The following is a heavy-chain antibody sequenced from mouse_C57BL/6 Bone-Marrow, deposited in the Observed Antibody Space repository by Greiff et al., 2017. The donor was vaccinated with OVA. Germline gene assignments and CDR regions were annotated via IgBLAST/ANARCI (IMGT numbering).Heavy chain of an antibody. CDR3: ARDAATAWYFDV. Sequence: EVMLVESGGGLVQSGRSLSLSCATSGFTFSDFYMEWVRQAPGKGLEWIAASRNKANDYTTEYSASVKGRFIVSRDTSQSILYLQMNALRAEDTAIYYCARDAATAWYFDVWGTGTTVTVSS. V-gene: IGHV7-1*01. D-gene: IGHD1-2*01. CDR2: SRNKANDYTT. CDR1: GFTFSDFY. J-gene: IGHJ1*03.